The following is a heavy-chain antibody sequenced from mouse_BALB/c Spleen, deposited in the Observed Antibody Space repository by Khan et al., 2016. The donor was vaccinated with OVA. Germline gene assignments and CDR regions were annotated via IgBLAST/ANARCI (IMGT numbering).Heavy chain of an antibody. CDR2: ISPGSGDT. D-gene: IGHD1-2*01. CDR3: ARRNYFGYTFAY. V-gene: IGHV1-77*01. J-gene: IGHJ3*01. CDR1: GYTFTDYY. Sequence: VQLQESGAELARPGASVKLSCKASGYTFTDYYINWVKQRTGQGLEWIGEISPGSGDTYYNEKFEGKATLTADKSSSTVYMQLSSLTAEASAVYFCARRNYFGYTFAYWGQGTLVTVSA.